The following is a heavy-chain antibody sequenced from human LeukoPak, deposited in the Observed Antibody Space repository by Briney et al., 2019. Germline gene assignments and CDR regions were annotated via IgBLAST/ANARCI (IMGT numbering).Heavy chain of an antibody. CDR2: IYHSGST. CDR3: ARGSSLLWFGEGDWLDP. D-gene: IGHD3-10*01. CDR1: GYSISSGYY. J-gene: IGHJ5*02. V-gene: IGHV4-38-2*01. Sequence: PSQTLSLTCAVSGYSISSGYYWGWIRQPPGKGLEWIGRIYHSGSTYYNPSLKSRVTISVDTSKNQFSLKLSSVTAADTAVYYCARGSSLLWFGEGDWLDPWGQGTLVTVSS.